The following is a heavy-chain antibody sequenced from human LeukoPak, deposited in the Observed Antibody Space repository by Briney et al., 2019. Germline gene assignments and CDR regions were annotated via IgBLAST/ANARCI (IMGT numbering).Heavy chain of an antibody. CDR2: IDSSGGYM. V-gene: IGHV3-21*01. CDR3: ARVFLRGCRSGYYYYMDV. CDR1: GFTFNTYS. Sequence: KPGGSLRLSCEASGFTFNTYSMNWARQAPGKGLEWVSSIDSSGGYMFYADSVKGRFTISRDNAKNSLYLQMNSLRAEDTAVYYCARVFLRGCRSGYYYYMDVWGKGTTVTVSS. J-gene: IGHJ6*03. D-gene: IGHD6-19*01.